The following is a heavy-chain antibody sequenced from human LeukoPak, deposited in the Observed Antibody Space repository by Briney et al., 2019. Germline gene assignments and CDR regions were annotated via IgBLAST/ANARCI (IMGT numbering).Heavy chain of an antibody. V-gene: IGHV1-69*13. Sequence: GASVKVSCKASGYTFTSYYMHWVRQAPGQGLEWMGGIIPIFGTANYAQKFQGRVTITADESTSTAYMELSSLRSEDTAVYYCARVGCSSTSCYEPYNWFDPWGQGTLVTVSS. CDR1: GYTFTSYY. CDR2: IIPIFGTA. D-gene: IGHD2-2*01. J-gene: IGHJ5*02. CDR3: ARVGCSSTSCYEPYNWFDP.